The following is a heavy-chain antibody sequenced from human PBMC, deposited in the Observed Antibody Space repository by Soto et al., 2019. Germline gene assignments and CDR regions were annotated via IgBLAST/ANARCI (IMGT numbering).Heavy chain of an antibody. D-gene: IGHD3-3*01. Sequence: QLQLQESGPGLVKPSETLSLTCTVSGGSISSSSYYWGWIRQPPGKGLEWIGSIYYSGSTYYNPSLKSRVTISVDTSKNQFSLKLSSVTAVDTAVYYCARRGYYDFWSGYYTLSYFDYWGQGTLVTVSS. CDR1: GGSISSSSYY. J-gene: IGHJ4*02. V-gene: IGHV4-39*01. CDR2: IYYSGST. CDR3: ARRGYYDFWSGYYTLSYFDY.